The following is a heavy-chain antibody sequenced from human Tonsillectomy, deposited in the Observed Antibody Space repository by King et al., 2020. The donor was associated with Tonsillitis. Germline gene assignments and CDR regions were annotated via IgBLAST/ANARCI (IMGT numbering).Heavy chain of an antibody. CDR1: GFTFSSYA. CDR3: AKLPHSSGWSSPFDY. CDR2: ISGSSYST. Sequence: EVQLVESGGGLVQPGGSLRLSCAASGFTFSSYAMGWVRQAPGKGLEWVSTISGSSYSTYYPDSVKGRLTISRDNSNHTLYLQMHSLRPEDTALYYCAKLPHSSGWSSPFDYWGQGTLVTVSS. J-gene: IGHJ4*02. V-gene: IGHV3-23*04. D-gene: IGHD6-19*01.